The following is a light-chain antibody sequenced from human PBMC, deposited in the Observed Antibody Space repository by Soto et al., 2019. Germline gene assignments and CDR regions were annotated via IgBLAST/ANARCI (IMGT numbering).Light chain of an antibody. CDR2: AAS. CDR3: QQSYSKWT. Sequence: DVQMTQSPSSLSASVGDRVTITCRAKESVSSYVNWYQQKPGKAPKLLIYAASSLQSGVPARFSGSGSVTDFTLTISGLQPEDFATYYCQQSYSKWTFGQGTKVEIK. J-gene: IGKJ1*01. V-gene: IGKV1-39*01. CDR1: ESVSSY.